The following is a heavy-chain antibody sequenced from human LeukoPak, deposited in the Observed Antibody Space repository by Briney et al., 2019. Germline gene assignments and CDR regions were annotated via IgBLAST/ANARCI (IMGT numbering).Heavy chain of an antibody. Sequence: GGSLRLSCAASGFTFSSYGMHWVRQAPGKGLEWVAGISYDGSNKYYADSVKGRFTISRDNSKNTLYLQMNSLRAEDTAVYYCAKDRSFGYFDYWGQGTLVTVSS. J-gene: IGHJ4*02. D-gene: IGHD5-18*01. CDR1: GFTFSSYG. V-gene: IGHV3-30*18. CDR2: ISYDGSNK. CDR3: AKDRSFGYFDY.